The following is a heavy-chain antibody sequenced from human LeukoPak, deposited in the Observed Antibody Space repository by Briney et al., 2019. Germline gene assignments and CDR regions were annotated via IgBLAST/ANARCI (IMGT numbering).Heavy chain of an antibody. CDR1: GYTFTGYY. V-gene: IGHV1-2*02. Sequence: ASVKVSCTASGYTFTGYYMHWVRQAPGQGLEWMGWINPNSGDTNYAQKFQGRVTMTRDTSISTAYMELSRLRSDDTAVYYCARGPNKWFPNLLDYWGQGTLVTVSS. D-gene: IGHD2-8*01. CDR2: INPNSGDT. CDR3: ARGPNKWFPNLLDY. J-gene: IGHJ4*02.